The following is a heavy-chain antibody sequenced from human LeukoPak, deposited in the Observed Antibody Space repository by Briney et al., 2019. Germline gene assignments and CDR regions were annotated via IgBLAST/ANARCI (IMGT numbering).Heavy chain of an antibody. V-gene: IGHV4-34*01. CDR3: ARGNPLMVYAIPHFDS. CDR2: IKHSGST. Sequence: PSETLSLTCAVYVGSFSGYYWSWIRQPPGKGLEWIGEIKHSGSTNYNRSRKSRVTISVDTSKNQFSLKLSSVTAADTAVYYCARGNPLMVYAIPHFDSWGQGTLVTVSS. J-gene: IGHJ4*02. CDR1: VGSFSGYY. D-gene: IGHD2-8*01.